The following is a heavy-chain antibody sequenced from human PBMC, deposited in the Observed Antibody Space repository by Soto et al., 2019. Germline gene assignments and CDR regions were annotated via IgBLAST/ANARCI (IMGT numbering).Heavy chain of an antibody. Sequence: SETLSLTCAVSGGSISSSNWWSWVRQPPGKGLEWIGEIYHSGSTNYNPSLKSRVTISVDKSKNQFSLKLSSVTAADTAVYYCAALGTYFYDTSDTTFDPWGQGTLVTVSS. D-gene: IGHD3-22*01. J-gene: IGHJ5*02. CDR1: GGSISSSNW. V-gene: IGHV4-4*02. CDR3: AALGTYFYDTSDTTFDP. CDR2: IYHSGST.